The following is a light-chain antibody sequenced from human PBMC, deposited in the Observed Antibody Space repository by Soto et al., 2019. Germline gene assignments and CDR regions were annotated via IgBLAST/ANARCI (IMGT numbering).Light chain of an antibody. CDR1: QSVSSSY. Sequence: EIVWTQSPGTLSLSPGERATLSCRASQSVSSSYLAWYEQKPGQAPRLLIDGASSRATGIPDRFSGSGSGTDFTLTISRLEPEDFAVYYCQQYGSSPMYTFGQGTKLEIK. J-gene: IGKJ2*01. V-gene: IGKV3-20*01. CDR3: QQYGSSPMYT. CDR2: GAS.